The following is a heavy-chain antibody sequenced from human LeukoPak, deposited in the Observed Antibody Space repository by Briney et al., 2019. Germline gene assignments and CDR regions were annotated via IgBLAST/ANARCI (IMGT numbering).Heavy chain of an antibody. D-gene: IGHD2-8*01. V-gene: IGHV4-59*01. J-gene: IGHJ4*02. CDR3: ASSSRSKYCTNGVCFPFDY. CDR1: GGSISSYY. CDR2: IFYTGST. Sequence: SETLSLTCTVSGGSISSYYWSWIRQPPGKGLEWIGYIFYTGSTNYNPSLKSRVTISVLTSKNRFSLKLSSVTAAETAVYYCASSSRSKYCTNGVCFPFDYWGQGTLVTVSS.